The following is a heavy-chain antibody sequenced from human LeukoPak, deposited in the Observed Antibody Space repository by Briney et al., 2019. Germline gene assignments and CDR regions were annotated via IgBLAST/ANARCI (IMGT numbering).Heavy chain of an antibody. V-gene: IGHV5-51*01. D-gene: IGHD2-2*02. CDR3: AARPVRYCSSTSCYTQGAFDI. CDR2: IYPGDSDT. Sequence: GESLKISCKGSGYSFTSYWIGWVRQMPGKGLEWMGIIYPGDSDTRYSPSFQGQVTISADKSISTAYLQWSSLKASDTAMYYCAARPVRYCSSTSCYTQGAFDIWGQGTMVTVSS. J-gene: IGHJ3*02. CDR1: GYSFTSYW.